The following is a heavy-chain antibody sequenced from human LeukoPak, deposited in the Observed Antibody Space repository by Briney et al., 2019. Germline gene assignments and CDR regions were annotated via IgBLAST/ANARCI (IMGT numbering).Heavy chain of an antibody. CDR3: AKMEEESGYYTRYYYYGMDV. CDR1: GFTVSSNY. Sequence: PGGSLRLSCAVSGFTVSSNYMNWVRQAPGKGLEWVSIIYSGGSTYYADSVKGRFTISRDNSKNTLYLQMNSLRAEDTAVYYCAKMEEESGYYTRYYYYGMDVWGQGTTVTVSS. J-gene: IGHJ6*02. CDR2: IYSGGST. V-gene: IGHV3-53*01. D-gene: IGHD3-22*01.